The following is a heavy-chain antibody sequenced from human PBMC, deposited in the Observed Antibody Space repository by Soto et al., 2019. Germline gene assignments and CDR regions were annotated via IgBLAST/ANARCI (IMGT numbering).Heavy chain of an antibody. J-gene: IGHJ4*02. CDR3: ARGKWELRVTIDY. CDR2: ISPNSGGT. Sequence: AAVKVSCKASGYSFTGYYMHWVRQAPGQGLEWMGRISPNSGGTNYAQKFQGRVTMTTDTSISTACMEVSRLRSDDTAVYYCARGKWELRVTIDYWGQGTLVTVSS. V-gene: IGHV1-2*02. D-gene: IGHD1-26*01. CDR1: GYSFTGYY.